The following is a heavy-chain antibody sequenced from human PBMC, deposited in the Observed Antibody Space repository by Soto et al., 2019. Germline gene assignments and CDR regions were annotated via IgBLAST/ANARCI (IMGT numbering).Heavy chain of an antibody. V-gene: IGHV3-30*18. CDR1: GFTFSSYG. Sequence: QVQLVESGGGVVQPGRSLRLSCAASGFTFSSYGIHWVRQAPGKGLEWVALISYDGSKKYYADSVKGRFTISRDNSKNTLDLGKSILKGEERALHNCVKFGSGWGLDYSAHGTLV. CDR3: VKFGSGWGLDY. D-gene: IGHD6-19*01. CDR2: ISYDGSKK. J-gene: IGHJ4*01.